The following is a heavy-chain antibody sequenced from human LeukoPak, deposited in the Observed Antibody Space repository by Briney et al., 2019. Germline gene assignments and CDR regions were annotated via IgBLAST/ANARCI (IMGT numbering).Heavy chain of an antibody. V-gene: IGHV4-59*01. Sequence: PSETLSLTCTVSGGSISSYYWSWIRQPPGKGLEWIGYIYYSGSTNYNPSLKSRVTISVDTSKNQFSLKLSSVTAADTAVYYCASAEKRWLQFIDAFDIWGQGTMVTVSS. CDR1: GGSISSYY. D-gene: IGHD5-24*01. CDR3: ASAEKRWLQFIDAFDI. J-gene: IGHJ3*02. CDR2: IYYSGST.